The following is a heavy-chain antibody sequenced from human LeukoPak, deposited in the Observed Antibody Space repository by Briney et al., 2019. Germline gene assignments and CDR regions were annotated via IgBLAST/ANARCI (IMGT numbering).Heavy chain of an antibody. V-gene: IGHV3-23*01. J-gene: IGHJ4*02. CDR1: GFTFSSYA. Sequence: GRSLRLSCAASGFTFSSYAMSWVRQVPGKGLEWVSCFSNSGGSTYYADSVKGRFTISRDNSKNTLYLQMNSLRAEDTAVYFCAKLFSQYSNSPIDYWGQGTLVTVSS. CDR3: AKLFSQYSNSPIDY. CDR2: FSNSGGST. D-gene: IGHD6-6*01.